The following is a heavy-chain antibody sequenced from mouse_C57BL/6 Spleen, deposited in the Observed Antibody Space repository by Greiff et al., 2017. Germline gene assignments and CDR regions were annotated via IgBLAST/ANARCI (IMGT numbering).Heavy chain of an antibody. CDR1: GYTFTSYW. D-gene: IGHD2-4*01. CDR3: ARRGGLEYYAMDY. Sequence: QVHVKQSGTELVKPGASVKLSCKASGYTFTSYWMHWVKQRPGQGLEWIGNINPSNGGTNYNEKFKSKATLTVDKSSSTAYMQLSSLTSEDSAVYYCARRGGLEYYAMDYWGQGTSGTVSS. CDR2: INPSNGGT. V-gene: IGHV1-53*01. J-gene: IGHJ4*01.